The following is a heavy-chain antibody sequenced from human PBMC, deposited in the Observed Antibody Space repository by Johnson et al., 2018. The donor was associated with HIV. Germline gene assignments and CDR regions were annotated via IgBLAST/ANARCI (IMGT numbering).Heavy chain of an antibody. D-gene: IGHD3-22*01. J-gene: IGHJ3*02. CDR3: ARDWPPRPSITMTLDAFDI. Sequence: EHLVECGGGVVQPGTSLILSCPASGLNFTSYAMHLVRQAPCKGLEWVEEMRYDGKNIYYADSVSGRFTVSRENSKSMLHLQMNSLRTDDAAVYYCARDWPPRPSITMTLDAFDIWGQGTMVTDSS. CDR1: GLNFTSYA. CDR2: MRYDGKNI. V-gene: IGHV3-30*04.